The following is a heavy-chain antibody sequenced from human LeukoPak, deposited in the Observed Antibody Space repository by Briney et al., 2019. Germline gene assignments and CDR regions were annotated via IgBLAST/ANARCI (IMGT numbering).Heavy chain of an antibody. CDR2: INPNSGGT. CDR3: ASTYYYSSGSYPPYYYYYMDV. V-gene: IGHV1-2*02. J-gene: IGHJ6*03. D-gene: IGHD3-10*01. CDR1: GYTFTGYY. Sequence: GASVTVSCKASGYTFTGYYMHWVRQAPGQGLEWMGWINPNSGGTNYAQKFQGRVTMTRDTSISTAYMELSRLRSDDTAVYYCASTYYYSSGSYPPYYYYYMDVWGKGTTVTVSS.